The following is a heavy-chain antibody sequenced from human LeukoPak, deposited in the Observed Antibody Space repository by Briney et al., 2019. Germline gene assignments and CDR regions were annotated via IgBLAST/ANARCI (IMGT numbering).Heavy chain of an antibody. J-gene: IGHJ4*02. V-gene: IGHV3-7*01. CDR1: GFTFSSYW. CDR3: ARRYCGGDCYSPYFDY. D-gene: IGHD2-21*02. Sequence: GGSQRLSCAASGFTFSSYWMSWVRQAPGKGLEWVANIKQDGSEKYYVDSVKGRFTISRDNAKNSLYLQMNSLRAEDTAVYYCARRYCGGDCYSPYFDYWGQGTLVTVSS. CDR2: IKQDGSEK.